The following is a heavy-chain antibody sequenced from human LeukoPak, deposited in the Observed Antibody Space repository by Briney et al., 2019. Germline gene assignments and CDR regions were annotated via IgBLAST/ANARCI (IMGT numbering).Heavy chain of an antibody. CDR3: AKGTHYYDSSGYLNWFDP. CDR1: RFTFSSYG. CDR2: IRYDGSNK. Sequence: GGSLRLSCAASRFTFSSYGMHWVRQAPGKGLEWVAFIRYDGSNKYYADSVKGRFTISRDNSKNTLYLQMNSLRAEDTAVYYCAKGTHYYDSSGYLNWFDPWGQGTLVTVSS. V-gene: IGHV3-30*02. J-gene: IGHJ5*02. D-gene: IGHD3-22*01.